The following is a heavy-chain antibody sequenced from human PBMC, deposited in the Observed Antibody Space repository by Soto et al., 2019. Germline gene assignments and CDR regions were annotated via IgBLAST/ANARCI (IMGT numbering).Heavy chain of an antibody. CDR2: VSVSGGTT. CDR3: AKGGRTSWFDL. CDR1: GLTFSSYP. Sequence: EVQLLESGGGLVQPGESLRLSCAASGLTFSSYPMSWVRQAPGKGLGWVSVVSVSGGTTFYADSVKGRFTISRDNSKNTQYLQLNSLRADDTAVYYCAKGGRTSWFDLWGQGALVTVSS. V-gene: IGHV3-23*01. J-gene: IGHJ5*02.